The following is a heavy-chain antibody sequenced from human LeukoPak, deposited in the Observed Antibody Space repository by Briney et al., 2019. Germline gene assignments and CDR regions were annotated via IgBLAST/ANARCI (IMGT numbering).Heavy chain of an antibody. CDR1: GYSISSGYY. CDR2: VYHSGST. CDR3: ARGVFWSGYYYYYYMDV. J-gene: IGHJ6*03. D-gene: IGHD3-3*01. V-gene: IGHV4-38-2*01. Sequence: PSETLSLTCAVSGYSISSGYYWGWIRQPPGKGLEWIGSVYHSGSTYYNPSLKSRVTISVDTSKNQFSLKLSSVTAADTAVYYCARGVFWSGYYYYYYMDVWGKGTTVTVSS.